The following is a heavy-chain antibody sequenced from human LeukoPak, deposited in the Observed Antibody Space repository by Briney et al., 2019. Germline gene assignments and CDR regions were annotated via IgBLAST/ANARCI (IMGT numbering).Heavy chain of an antibody. J-gene: IGHJ4*02. Sequence: GASVKVSCKASGYTFTGYYMHWVRQAPGQGLEWMGRINPNSGGTNYAQKFRGRVTMTRDTSISTAYMELSRLRSDDTAVYYCARTPYYDFWSGYYFLDYWGQGTLVTVSS. CDR1: GYTFTGYY. CDR2: INPNSGGT. V-gene: IGHV1-2*06. D-gene: IGHD3-3*01. CDR3: ARTPYYDFWSGYYFLDY.